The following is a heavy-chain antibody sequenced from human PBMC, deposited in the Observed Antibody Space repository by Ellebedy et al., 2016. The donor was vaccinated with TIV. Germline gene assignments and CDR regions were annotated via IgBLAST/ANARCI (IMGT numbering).Heavy chain of an antibody. CDR3: AKERGTVLIPEAFDV. Sequence: AASVTVSCKASGSTFSNYGISWVRQSPGQGLEWMALISANNGNTHYAQQFQARVTTTTDTATSTAYMELRSRRSDDTAVYYCAKERGTVLIPEAFDVWGQGTVVIVSS. CDR2: ISANNGNT. V-gene: IGHV1-18*04. CDR1: GSTFSNYG. D-gene: IGHD4-23*01. J-gene: IGHJ3*01.